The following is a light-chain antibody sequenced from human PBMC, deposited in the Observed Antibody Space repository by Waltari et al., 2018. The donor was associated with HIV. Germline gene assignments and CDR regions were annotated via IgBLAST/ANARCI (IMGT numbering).Light chain of an antibody. CDR3: QSYALNV. CDR2: EDN. J-gene: IGLJ6*01. CDR1: SGSIASNY. V-gene: IGLV6-57*02. Sequence: NFMLTQPHSVSESPGKTVTISCTGSSGSIASNYVQWYQQRPGSAPTTVIYEDNQRPSGVPDRFSGSIDSSSNSASLTISGLKTEDEADYYCQSYALNVFGSGTKVTVL.